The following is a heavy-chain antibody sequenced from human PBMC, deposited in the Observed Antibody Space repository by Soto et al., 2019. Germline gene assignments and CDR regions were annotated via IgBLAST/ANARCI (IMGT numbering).Heavy chain of an antibody. CDR3: ASCGYISGWYCYFDF. J-gene: IGHJ4*02. CDR1: RFTFTTYA. D-gene: IGHD6-19*01. Sequence: GGSLRLSCAASRFTFTTYAMNWVRQAPGKGLEWVALMSSDGTNEHYADSVRGRFTVSRDNSRNTLFLQMNNLRTDDTAVYYCASCGYISGWYCYFDFCGLGTLVTVYS. V-gene: IGHV3-30-3*01. CDR2: MSSDGTNE.